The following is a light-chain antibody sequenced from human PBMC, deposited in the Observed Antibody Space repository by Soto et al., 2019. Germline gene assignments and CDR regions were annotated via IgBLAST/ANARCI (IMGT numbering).Light chain of an antibody. CDR1: SNDVGGYDS. CDR3: SSYSTTSTLVV. J-gene: IGLJ2*01. Sequence: QSALTQPASVSGSPGQSITLSCTGTSNDVGGYDSVSWYQHHPGKAPKLMIYEVSHRPSGVSYRFSGSKSGNTASLTISGRQAEDEADYYCSSYSTTSTLVVFGGGTKLTVL. CDR2: EVS. V-gene: IGLV2-14*01.